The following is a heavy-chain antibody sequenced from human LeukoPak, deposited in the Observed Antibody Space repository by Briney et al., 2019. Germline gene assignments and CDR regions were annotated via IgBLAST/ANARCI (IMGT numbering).Heavy chain of an antibody. J-gene: IGHJ6*03. D-gene: IGHD1-26*01. CDR1: GGSISSGGYY. CDR2: IYYSGST. CDR3: ARTPPGREGLYYYYYMDV. Sequence: SETLSLTCTVSGGSISSGGYYWSWIRQHPGKGLEWIGYIYYSGSTYYNPSLKSRVTISVDTSKNQFSLKLSSVTAADTAVYYCARTPPGREGLYYYYYMDVWGKGTTVTVSS. V-gene: IGHV4-31*03.